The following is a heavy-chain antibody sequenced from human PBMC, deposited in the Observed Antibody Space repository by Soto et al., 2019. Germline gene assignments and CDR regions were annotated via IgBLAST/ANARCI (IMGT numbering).Heavy chain of an antibody. V-gene: IGHV4-39*01. Sequence: SETLSLTCSVSGGSINSDDSFWGWVRQSPGKWLEWIGSLYYGGSTFYNPSLKSRVTISLDTFKNQFSLRLTSVTAADTAIYYCARQLPVGATSWFDPWGQGTLVTVSS. D-gene: IGHD1-26*01. CDR3: ARQLPVGATSWFDP. J-gene: IGHJ5*02. CDR2: LYYGGST. CDR1: GGSINSDDSF.